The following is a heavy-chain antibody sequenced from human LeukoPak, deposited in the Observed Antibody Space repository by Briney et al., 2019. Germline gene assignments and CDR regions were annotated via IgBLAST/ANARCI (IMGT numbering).Heavy chain of an antibody. D-gene: IGHD1-26*01. CDR3: ARAPYSGNYYINAFDI. J-gene: IGHJ3*02. V-gene: IGHV4-34*01. CDR1: GGSFSGYY. CDR2: INHSGST. Sequence: PSETLSLTCAVYGGSFSGYYWNWIRQPPGKGLEWIGEINHSGSTNYNPSLKSRVTISVDTSKNQFSLKLSSVTAADTAVYYCARAPYSGNYYINAFDIWGQGTMVTVSS.